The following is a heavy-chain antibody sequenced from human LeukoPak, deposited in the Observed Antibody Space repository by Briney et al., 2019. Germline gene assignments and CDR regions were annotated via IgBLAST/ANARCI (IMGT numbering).Heavy chain of an antibody. CDR3: ARDPRQRSCRPNWFDP. J-gene: IGHJ5*02. CDR1: GYTFTCYG. Sequence: GASVKVSCKASGYTFTCYGINWVRQAPGQGLEWMGWISAYNGNTNYAQKLQGRVTMTTDTSTSTAYMELRSLRSDDTAVYYCARDPRQRSCRPNWFDPWGQGTLVTVSS. V-gene: IGHV1-18*01. D-gene: IGHD2-2*01. CDR2: ISAYNGNT.